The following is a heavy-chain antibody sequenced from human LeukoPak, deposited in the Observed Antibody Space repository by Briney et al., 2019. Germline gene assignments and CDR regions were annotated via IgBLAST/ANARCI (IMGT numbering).Heavy chain of an antibody. Sequence: GESLKISCKGSGYSFTSYWIGWVRQMPGEGLEWMGIIYPGDSDTRYSPSFQGQVTISADKSISTAYLQWSSLKASDTATYYCARSPGVSSSSLNEYDYWGQGTLVTVSS. J-gene: IGHJ4*02. D-gene: IGHD6-6*01. CDR3: ARSPGVSSSSLNEYDY. V-gene: IGHV5-51*01. CDR2: IYPGDSDT. CDR1: GYSFTSYW.